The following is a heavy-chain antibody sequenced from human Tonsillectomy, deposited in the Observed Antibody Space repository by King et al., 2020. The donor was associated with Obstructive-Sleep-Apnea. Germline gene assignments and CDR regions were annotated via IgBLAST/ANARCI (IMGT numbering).Heavy chain of an antibody. V-gene: IGHV3-33*01. Sequence: VQLVESGGGVVQPGRSLRLSCAASGFTFRSYGMHWVRQAPGKGLEWVAVIWYDGSNKYYADSVKDRFTISRDNSKNTLYLQMNSLRAEDTAVYYCARNYYDTSAYYYDAFDVWGQGTVVTVSS. CDR1: GFTFRSYG. CDR2: IWYDGSNK. D-gene: IGHD3-22*01. J-gene: IGHJ3*01. CDR3: ARNYYDTSAYYYDAFDV.